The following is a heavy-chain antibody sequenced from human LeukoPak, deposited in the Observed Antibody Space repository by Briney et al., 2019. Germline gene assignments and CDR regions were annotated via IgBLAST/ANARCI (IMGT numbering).Heavy chain of an antibody. J-gene: IGHJ4*02. D-gene: IGHD2-21*02. CDR3: AKVGLDCGGDCYVFDY. CDR2: ISGSGGST. V-gene: IGHV3-23*01. CDR1: GFTFSSYA. Sequence: PGGSLRLSCAASGFTFSSYAMSWVRQAPGKGLEWVSAISGSGGSTYYADSVNGRFTISRDNSKNTLYLQMNSLRAEDTAVYYCAKVGLDCGGDCYVFDYWGQGTLVTVSS.